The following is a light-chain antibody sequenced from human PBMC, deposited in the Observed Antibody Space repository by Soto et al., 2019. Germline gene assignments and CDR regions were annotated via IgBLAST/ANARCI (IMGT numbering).Light chain of an antibody. Sequence: EIVLTQSPATLSLSPGDKATLSCRASPSVSSYLAWYQQKPGQAPRLLMYDASIRATGIPARFSGTGSERDFTLTITSLDPEDFAVYYCQQRSNWPWTFGQGTKVEIK. V-gene: IGKV3-11*02. CDR2: DAS. CDR3: QQRSNWPWT. CDR1: PSVSSY. J-gene: IGKJ1*01.